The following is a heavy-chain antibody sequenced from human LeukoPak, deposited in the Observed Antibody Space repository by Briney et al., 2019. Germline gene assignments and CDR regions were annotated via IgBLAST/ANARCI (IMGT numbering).Heavy chain of an antibody. CDR3: ARVRCSGGSCPYYYYYYMDA. CDR2: ISSSGST. V-gene: IGHV4-61*02. J-gene: IGHJ6*03. CDR1: GDSISSGDYY. Sequence: SETLSLTCTVSGDSISSGDYYRSWIRQPAGKGLEWIGRISSSGSTNYNPSLKSRVTISVDTSKNQFSLKLSSVTAADTAVYYCARVRCSGGSCPYYYYYYMDAWGKGTTVTVSS. D-gene: IGHD2-15*01.